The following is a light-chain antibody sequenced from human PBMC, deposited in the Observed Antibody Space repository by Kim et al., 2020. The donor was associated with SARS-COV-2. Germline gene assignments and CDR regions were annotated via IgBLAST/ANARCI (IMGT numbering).Light chain of an antibody. CDR1: KLGEKY. Sequence: VSQGQTASITCSGDKLGEKYACWYQQKPGQSPVLVIYQDRKRPSGIPERFSGSNSGNTATLTISGTQAMDEADYYCQAWDSSTAVFGGGTQLTVL. J-gene: IGLJ2*01. CDR3: QAWDSSTAV. CDR2: QDR. V-gene: IGLV3-1*01.